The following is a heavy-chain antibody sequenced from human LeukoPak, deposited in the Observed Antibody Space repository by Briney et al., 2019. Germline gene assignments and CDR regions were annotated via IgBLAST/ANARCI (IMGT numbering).Heavy chain of an antibody. J-gene: IGHJ4*02. Sequence: ASVKVSCKASGYTFTSYDINWVRQATGQGLEWMGWMNPNSGNTGYAQKLQGRVTMTTDTSTSTAYMELRSLRSDDTAVYYCARGDITIFGVVITQYYFDYWGQGTLVTVSS. CDR2: MNPNSGNT. CDR3: ARGDITIFGVVITQYYFDY. V-gene: IGHV1-8*01. CDR1: GYTFTSYD. D-gene: IGHD3-3*01.